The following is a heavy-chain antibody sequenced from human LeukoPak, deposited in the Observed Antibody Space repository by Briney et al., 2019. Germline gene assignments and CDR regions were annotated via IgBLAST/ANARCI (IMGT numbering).Heavy chain of an antibody. J-gene: IGHJ4*02. V-gene: IGHV3-23*01. Sequence: GGSLRLSCAASGFTFSSYAMSWVRQAPGKGLEWVSAISGSGGSTYYADSVKGRFTISRDNSKNTLYLQMNSLRAEDTAVYYCAKVGVNTMIVVGIFDYWGQGTLVTVSS. CDR2: ISGSGGST. D-gene: IGHD3-22*01. CDR1: GFTFSSYA. CDR3: AKVGVNTMIVVGIFDY.